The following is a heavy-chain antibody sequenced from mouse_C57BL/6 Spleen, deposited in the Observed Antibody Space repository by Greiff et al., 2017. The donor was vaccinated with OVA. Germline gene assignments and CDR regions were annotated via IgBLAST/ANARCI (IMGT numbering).Heavy chain of an antibody. CDR1: GYTFTSYW. CDR3: ARWFSPYWYFDV. D-gene: IGHD2-2*01. CDR2: IDPSDSYT. Sequence: QVQLQQPGAELVMPGASVKLSCKASGYTFTSYWMHWVKQRPGQGLEWIGEIDPSDSYTNYNQQFKGKSTLTVDKSSSTAYMQLSSLTSEDSAVYYCARWFSPYWYFDVWGTGTTVTVSS. V-gene: IGHV1-69*01. J-gene: IGHJ1*03.